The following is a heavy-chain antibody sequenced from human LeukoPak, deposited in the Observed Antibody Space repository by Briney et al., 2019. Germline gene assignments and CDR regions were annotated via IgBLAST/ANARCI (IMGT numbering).Heavy chain of an antibody. V-gene: IGHV4-4*07. Sequence: PSETLSLTYAVSGGSISSYYWSWIQQPAGKVVWWVGRFYTSGSTNYNPSLQSRVTISVDTSMNKFSLQLSSVTAADTAVYYCARHGVPASIPGVEYYYDYMDVWGKGTTVTVSS. D-gene: IGHD2-2*02. CDR1: GGSISSYY. CDR2: FYTSGST. CDR3: ARHGVPASIPGVEYYYDYMDV. J-gene: IGHJ6*03.